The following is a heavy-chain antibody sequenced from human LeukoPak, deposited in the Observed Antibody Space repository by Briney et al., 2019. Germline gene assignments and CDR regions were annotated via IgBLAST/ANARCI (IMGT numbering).Heavy chain of an antibody. V-gene: IGHV1-8*01. J-gene: IGHJ4*02. CDR1: GYTFTSYD. CDR2: MNPNSGNT. Sequence: ASVKVSCKASGYTFTSYDIHWVRQPTGHGLEWVGWMNPNSGNTGSAQKFQGRVTMTRDTSISTAYMELSSLTSEDTAIYYCARAAGDLDYWGQGTLVTVSS. CDR3: ARAAGDLDY.